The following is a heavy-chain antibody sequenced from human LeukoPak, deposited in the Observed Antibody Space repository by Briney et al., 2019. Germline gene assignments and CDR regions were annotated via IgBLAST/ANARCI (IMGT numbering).Heavy chain of an antibody. V-gene: IGHV3-23*01. J-gene: IGHJ6*03. CDR2: ITNGGST. CDR3: AREYMDV. CDR1: GFTFSSYG. Sequence: GGSLRLSCAASGFTFSSYGMSWVRQAPGKGLEWVSGITNGGSTYYGDSVKGRFTISRDNSKNTLYLQMNGLRAEDTAVYYCAREYMDVWGKGTTVSISS.